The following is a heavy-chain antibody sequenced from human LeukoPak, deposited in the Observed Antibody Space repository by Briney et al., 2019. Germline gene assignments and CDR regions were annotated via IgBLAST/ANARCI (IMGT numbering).Heavy chain of an antibody. D-gene: IGHD1-1*01. V-gene: IGHV3-20*04. Sequence: GGSLRLSCAASGFTFDDYGMSWVRQAPGKGLEWVSGINWNGGSTGYADSVKGRFTISRDNSKNTLYLQMNSLRAEDTAVYYCTRDGNWNPDYWGQGTLVTVSS. J-gene: IGHJ4*02. CDR3: TRDGNWNPDY. CDR1: GFTFDDYG. CDR2: INWNGGST.